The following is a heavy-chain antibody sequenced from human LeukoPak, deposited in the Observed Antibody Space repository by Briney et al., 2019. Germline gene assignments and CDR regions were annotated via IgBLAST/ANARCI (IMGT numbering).Heavy chain of an antibody. CDR1: GFTFGGYA. CDR3: AKNRGTGMAFYDH. Sequence: GGSLRLSCAASGFTFGGYAMTWVRRAPGKGLEWVSAISGGGGYIYYGDSVKGRFTSSRDNSESTLYLQMNNLRAEDTAVYYCAKNRGTGMAFYDHWGQGTQVTVSS. CDR2: ISGGGGYI. J-gene: IGHJ4*02. V-gene: IGHV3-23*01. D-gene: IGHD5-18*01.